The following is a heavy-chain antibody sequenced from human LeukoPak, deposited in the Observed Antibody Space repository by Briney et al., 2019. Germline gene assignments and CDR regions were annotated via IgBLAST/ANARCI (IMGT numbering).Heavy chain of an antibody. J-gene: IGHJ5*02. CDR3: ARDLSAYCGGDCYSNWFDP. CDR1: GGSISSYF. V-gene: IGHV4-59*01. D-gene: IGHD2-21*02. CDR2: IYYSGST. Sequence: SETLSLTCTASGGSISSYFWSWVRQPPGKGLEWIGYIYYSGSTNYNPSLKSRVTISVDTSKNQFSLKLASVTTADTAVYYCARDLSAYCGGDCYSNWFDPWGQGTLVTVSS.